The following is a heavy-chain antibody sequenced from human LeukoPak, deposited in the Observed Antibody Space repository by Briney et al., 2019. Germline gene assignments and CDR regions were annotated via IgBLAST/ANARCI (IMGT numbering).Heavy chain of an antibody. D-gene: IGHD3-9*01. CDR3: ARDFGWLSGFDS. CDR1: GFTFSSYA. J-gene: IGHJ4*02. CDR2: ISYDGTNK. Sequence: GGSLRLSCAASGFTFSSYAIHWVRQAPGKGLEWVAIISYDGTNKYYADSVRGRFTISRDNSKNTLYLQMNSLRAEDTAVYYCARDFGWLSGFDSWGQGTLVTVSS. V-gene: IGHV3-30-3*01.